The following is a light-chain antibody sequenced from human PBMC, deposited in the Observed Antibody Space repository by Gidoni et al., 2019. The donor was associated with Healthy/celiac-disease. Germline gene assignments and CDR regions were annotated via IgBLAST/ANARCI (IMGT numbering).Light chain of an antibody. CDR3: SSYTSSSTPSWV. J-gene: IGLJ3*02. V-gene: IGLV2-14*01. Sequence: QSALTQPASVSGSPGQSITISCTGTSSDVGGYNYVSWYQQHPGKAPKLMIYEVSNRPSGVSNRFPGSKSGNTAFLTISGLQAEDEADYYCSSYTSSSTPSWVFGGGTKLTVL. CDR2: EVS. CDR1: SSDVGGYNY.